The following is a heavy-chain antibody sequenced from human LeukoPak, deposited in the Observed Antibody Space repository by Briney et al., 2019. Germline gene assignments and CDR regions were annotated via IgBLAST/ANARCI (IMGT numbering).Heavy chain of an antibody. CDR3: ATTGYSSRNY. CDR1: GFTFSSYA. V-gene: IGHV3-23*01. Sequence: GGSLRLSCAASGFTFSSYAMGWVRQAPGKGLEWVSAISGNGDTYYADSVKGRFTISRDNSKNTLYLQMNSLRAEDTAVYYCATTGYSSRNYWGQGTLVIVSS. J-gene: IGHJ4*02. CDR2: ISGNGDT. D-gene: IGHD6-13*01.